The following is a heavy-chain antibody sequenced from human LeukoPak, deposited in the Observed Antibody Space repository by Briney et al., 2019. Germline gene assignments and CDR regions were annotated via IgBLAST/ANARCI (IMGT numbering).Heavy chain of an antibody. J-gene: IGHJ5*02. CDR2: ISAYNGNT. D-gene: IGHD5-12*01. Sequence: ASVKVSCKTSGYTFTSYGIIWVRQAPGQGLEWMGWISAYNGNTNYAQKLQGRVTMTTDTSTSTAYMELRSLRSDDTAVYYCARDAATITSWFDPWGQGTLVTVSS. V-gene: IGHV1-18*01. CDR1: GYTFTSYG. CDR3: ARDAATITSWFDP.